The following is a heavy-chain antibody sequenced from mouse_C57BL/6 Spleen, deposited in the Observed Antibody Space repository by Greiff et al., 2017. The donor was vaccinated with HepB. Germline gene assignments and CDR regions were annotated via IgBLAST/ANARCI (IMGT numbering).Heavy chain of an antibody. J-gene: IGHJ2*01. D-gene: IGHD1-1*01. V-gene: IGHV3-6*01. Sequence: ESGPGLVKPSQSLSLTCSVTGYSITSGYYWNWIRQFPGNKLEWMGYISYDGSNNYNPSLKNRISITRDTSKNQFFLKLNSVTTEDTATYYCARDGGHYYGSKGYWGQGTTLTVSS. CDR1: GYSITSGYY. CDR2: ISYDGSN. CDR3: ARDGGHYYGSKGY.